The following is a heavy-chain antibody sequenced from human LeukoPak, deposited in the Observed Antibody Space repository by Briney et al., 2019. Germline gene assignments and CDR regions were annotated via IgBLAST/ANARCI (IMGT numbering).Heavy chain of an antibody. CDR1: GFTFSSYA. V-gene: IGHV3-30-3*01. CDR3: ARDGNGEGITIFGVVIIRDYYYYMDV. D-gene: IGHD3-3*01. Sequence: GGSLRLSCAASGFTFSSYAMHWVRQAPGKGLEWVAVISYDGSNKYYADSVKGRFTISRDNSKNTLYLQMNSLRAEDTAVYYCARDGNGEGITIFGVVIIRDYYYYMDVWGKGTTVTVSS. J-gene: IGHJ6*03. CDR2: ISYDGSNK.